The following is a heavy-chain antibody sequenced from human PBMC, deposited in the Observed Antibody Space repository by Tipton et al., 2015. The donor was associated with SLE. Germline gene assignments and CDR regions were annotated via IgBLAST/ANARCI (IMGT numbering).Heavy chain of an antibody. D-gene: IGHD5-24*01. V-gene: IGHV4-38-2*02. CDR3: ARDREMAGAFDI. Sequence: TLSLTCAVSGYSISSGYYWGWIRQPPGKGLEWIGCFSNTGSTNFNPSLKSRVTISVDTSKNQFSLKLTSVTAADTAVYYCARDREMAGAFDIWGQGTMVTVSS. J-gene: IGHJ3*02. CDR2: FSNTGST. CDR1: GYSISSGYY.